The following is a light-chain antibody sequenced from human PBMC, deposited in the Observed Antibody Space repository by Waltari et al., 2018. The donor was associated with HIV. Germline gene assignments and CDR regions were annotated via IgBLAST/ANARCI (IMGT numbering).Light chain of an antibody. V-gene: IGLV2-8*01. CDR1: SSDVGGYNY. J-gene: IGLJ1*01. CDR2: EVT. CDR3: SSYAGSNTFV. Sequence: QSALTPPPSASGSPGQSVTISCTGTSSDVGGYNYVSWYQQHPDKAPNLMIYEVTKRPSGVPDRFSGSKSGNTASLTISGLQAEDEADYYCSSYAGSNTFVFGTGTKVTVL.